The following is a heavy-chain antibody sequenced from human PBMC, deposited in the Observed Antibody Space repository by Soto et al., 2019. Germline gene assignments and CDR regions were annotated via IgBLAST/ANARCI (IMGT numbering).Heavy chain of an antibody. CDR3: ARDLNSSSWYRSYYYYSGMDV. Sequence: ASVKVSCKASGYTFTSYGISWARQAPGQGLEWMGWISAYNGNTNYAQKLQGRVTMTTDTSTSTAYMELRRLRSEDTAVYYCARDLNSSSWYRSYYYYSGMDVWGQGTTVTVSS. CDR2: ISAYNGNT. V-gene: IGHV1-18*01. D-gene: IGHD6-13*01. CDR1: GYTFTSYG. J-gene: IGHJ6*02.